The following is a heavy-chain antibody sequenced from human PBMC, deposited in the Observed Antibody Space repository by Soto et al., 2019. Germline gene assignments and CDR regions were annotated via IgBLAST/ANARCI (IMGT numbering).Heavy chain of an antibody. CDR3: ARGFQSSFGY. D-gene: IGHD2-21*01. CDR1: GFTFSSYA. J-gene: IGHJ4*02. V-gene: IGHV3-53*01. CDR2: IYSGGRT. Sequence: PGGSLRLSCVASGFTFSSYAMGWVRQAPGKGLEWVSVIYSGGRTYYADSVKGRFTISRDSSKNTLYLQMNSLRAEDTAVYYCARGFQSSFGYWGQGTLVTVSS.